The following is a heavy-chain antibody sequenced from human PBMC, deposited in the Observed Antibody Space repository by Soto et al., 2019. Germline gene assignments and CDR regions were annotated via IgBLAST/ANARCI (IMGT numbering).Heavy chain of an antibody. Sequence: QLQLQESGPGLVRPSETLSLTCTVSGGSISSSGFLWGWIRQPPGKGLEWTGSIRSSGSTYYNPSLKTRVTVSLDTSKNQLSLKLSSVTAADTAVYFCARHAETGDDKILGFDIWGQGTTVTVSS. CDR3: ARHAETGDDKILGFDI. J-gene: IGHJ3*02. V-gene: IGHV4-39*01. CDR2: IRSSGST. D-gene: IGHD5-12*01. CDR1: GGSISSSGFL.